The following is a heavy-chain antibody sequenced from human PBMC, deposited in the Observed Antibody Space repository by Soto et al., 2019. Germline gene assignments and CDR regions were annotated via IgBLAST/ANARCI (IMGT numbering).Heavy chain of an antibody. Sequence: PGESLKISCPGSGYSFTTYWIGGVRQMPGKGLEWMGIIYPSDSYTNYSPSFQGHVTISAGKSISTAYLQWSSLKASDTAMYYCARTPLLSAVAEYYYYYGMDVWGQGTTVTVSS. V-gene: IGHV5-10-1*01. CDR3: ARTPLLSAVAEYYYYYGMDV. CDR1: GYSFTTYW. CDR2: IYPSDSYT. J-gene: IGHJ6*02. D-gene: IGHD6-19*01.